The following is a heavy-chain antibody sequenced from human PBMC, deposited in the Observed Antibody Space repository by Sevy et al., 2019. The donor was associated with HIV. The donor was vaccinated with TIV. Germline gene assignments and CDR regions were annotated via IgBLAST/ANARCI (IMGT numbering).Heavy chain of an antibody. Sequence: SETLSLTCTVSSGSVSSGSYYWSWIRQPPGKGLEWIGCIYYSGSTNYNPSLKSRVTISVDTSKNQFSLKLSSVTAADTAVYYCAISPGYCRGGSCSFDYWGQGTLVTVSS. D-gene: IGHD2-15*01. CDR2: IYYSGST. V-gene: IGHV4-61*01. J-gene: IGHJ4*01. CDR1: SGSVSSGSYY. CDR3: AISPGYCRGGSCSFDY.